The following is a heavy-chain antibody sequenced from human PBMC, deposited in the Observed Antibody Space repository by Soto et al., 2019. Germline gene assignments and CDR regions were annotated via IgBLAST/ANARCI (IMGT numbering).Heavy chain of an antibody. CDR2: IYHSGST. D-gene: IGHD5-12*01. CDR1: GGSISSSNW. J-gene: IGHJ6*02. CDR3: ARAHITFEMATIYYYGMDV. Sequence: PSETLSLTCAVSGGSISSSNWWSWVRQPPGKGLEWIGEIYHSGSTNYNPSLKSRVTISVDKSKNQFSLKLSSVTAADTAVYYCARAHITFEMATIYYYGMDVWGQGTTVTVSS. V-gene: IGHV4-4*02.